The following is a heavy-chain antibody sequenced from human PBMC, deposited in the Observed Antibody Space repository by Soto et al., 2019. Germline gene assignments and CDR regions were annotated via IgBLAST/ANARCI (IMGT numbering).Heavy chain of an antibody. J-gene: IGHJ6*02. CDR2: INPNSGGT. CDR3: AREPLMPWVTTYAWRDYYGMDV. CDR1: GYTLTGYY. V-gene: IGHV1-2*02. D-gene: IGHD4-17*01. Sequence: ASVKVSCKASGYTLTGYYMHWVRQAPGQGLEWMGWINPNSGGTNYAQKFQGRVTMTRDTSISTAYMELSRLRSDDTAVYYCAREPLMPWVTTYAWRDYYGMDVWGQGTTVTVSS.